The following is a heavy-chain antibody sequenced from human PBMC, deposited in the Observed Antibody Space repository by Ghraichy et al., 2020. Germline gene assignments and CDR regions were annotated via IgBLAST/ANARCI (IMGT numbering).Heavy chain of an antibody. D-gene: IGHD3-16*01. V-gene: IGHV3-74*01. CDR3: VRAWGY. CDR1: GFTLSSYW. CDR2: INSDGSSI. Sequence: SCAASGFTLSSYWMHWVRQAPGKGLVWVSRINSDGSSISYADSVKGRFTISRDNAKNTLHLQMNSLRVEDTAVYYCVRAWGYWGQGTRVTVSS. J-gene: IGHJ4*02.